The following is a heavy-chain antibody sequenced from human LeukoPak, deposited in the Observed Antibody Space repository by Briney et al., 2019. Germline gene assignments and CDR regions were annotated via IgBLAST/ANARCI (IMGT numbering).Heavy chain of an antibody. CDR3: ARGRLSSSWYIFDP. V-gene: IGHV4-61*01. D-gene: IGHD6-13*01. J-gene: IGHJ5*02. Sequence: SETLSLTCTVTGGSVSSDNYYWSWIRQPPGKGLEWIGYIYNSGSTNYSPSLKSRVTMSADTSKNQLSLKLSAVTAADTAVYYCARGRLSSSWYIFDPWGQGALVTVSS. CDR1: GGSVSSDNYY. CDR2: IYNSGST.